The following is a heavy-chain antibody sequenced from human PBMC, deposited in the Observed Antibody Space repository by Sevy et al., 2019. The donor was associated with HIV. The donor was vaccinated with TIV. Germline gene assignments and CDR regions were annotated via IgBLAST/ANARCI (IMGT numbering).Heavy chain of an antibody. CDR1: GFTFSSYW. D-gene: IGHD4-17*01. V-gene: IGHV3-7*01. J-gene: IGHJ4*02. CDR2: IKQDGSEK. CDR3: ARGSYGDYSYDYIDY. Sequence: GGSLRLSCAASGFTFSSYWMSWVRQAPGKGLEWVANIKQDGSEKYDVDSVKGRITISRDNAKNSLYLEMNSLRDEDTAVYYCARGSYGDYSYDYIDYWGQGTLVTVSS.